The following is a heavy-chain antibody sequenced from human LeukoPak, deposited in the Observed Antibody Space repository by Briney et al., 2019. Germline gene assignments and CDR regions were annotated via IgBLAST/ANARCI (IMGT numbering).Heavy chain of an antibody. CDR1: GYTFTGYY. Sequence: ASVKVSCKASGYTFTGYYMHWVRQAPGQGLEWMGWINPNSGGTNYAQKFQGRVTMTRDTSISTAYMELSRLRSDDTAVYYCARDRGYSYGTGNYWGQGTLVTVSS. D-gene: IGHD5-18*01. V-gene: IGHV1-2*02. CDR2: INPNSGGT. J-gene: IGHJ4*02. CDR3: ARDRGYSYGTGNY.